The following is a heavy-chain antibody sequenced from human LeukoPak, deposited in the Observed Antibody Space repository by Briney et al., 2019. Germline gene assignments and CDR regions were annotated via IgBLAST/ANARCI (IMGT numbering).Heavy chain of an antibody. Sequence: SETLSLTCAVSGGSISSRSYYWGWIRQPPGKGLEWIGIIYYSGSTYYNPSLKSRVTISVDTSKNQFSLKLSSVTAADTAVYYCARLFVVVPADAFDIWGQGTMVTVSS. CDR3: ARLFVVVPADAFDI. CDR2: IYYSGST. D-gene: IGHD2-2*01. CDR1: GGSISSRSYY. J-gene: IGHJ3*02. V-gene: IGHV4-39*01.